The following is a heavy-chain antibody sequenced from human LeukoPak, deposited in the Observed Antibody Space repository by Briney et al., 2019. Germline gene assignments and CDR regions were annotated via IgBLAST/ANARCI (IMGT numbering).Heavy chain of an antibody. CDR3: ASSGIAAVHPFDP. CDR1: GYKFASSY. D-gene: IGHD6-13*01. CDR2: IYPGDSDT. V-gene: IGHV5-51*01. J-gene: IGHJ5*02. Sequence: GESLKISCQGFGYKFASSYIAWVRQMPGKGLEWMGIIYPGDSDTTYSPSFQGQVTISADKSISTAYLQWSSLKASDTAMYYCASSGIAAVHPFDPWGQGTLVTVSS.